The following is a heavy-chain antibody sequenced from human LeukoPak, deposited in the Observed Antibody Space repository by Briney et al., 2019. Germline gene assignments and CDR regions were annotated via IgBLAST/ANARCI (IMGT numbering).Heavy chain of an antibody. V-gene: IGHV3-9*01. J-gene: IGHJ4*02. D-gene: IGHD3-3*01. Sequence: GGSLRLSCAASGFTFDDYAMHWVRQAPGKGLEWVSGISWNSGSIGYADSVKGRFTISRDNAKNSLYLQMNSLRAEDTALYYCAKDMQSTGFLITGYFDYWGQGTLVTVSS. CDR2: ISWNSGSI. CDR1: GFTFDDYA. CDR3: AKDMQSTGFLITGYFDY.